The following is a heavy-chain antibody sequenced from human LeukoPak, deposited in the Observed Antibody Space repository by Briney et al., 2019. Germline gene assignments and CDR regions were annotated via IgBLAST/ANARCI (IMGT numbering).Heavy chain of an antibody. Sequence: NPSETLSLTCTVSGGSISSYYWSWIRQPPGKGLEWIGYIYSSGSTNYNPSLKSRVTISVDTSKNQFSLKLSSVTAADTAVYYCASRTYYSDNSGSLDVWGQGTTVTVSS. V-gene: IGHV4-59*01. CDR3: ASRTYYSDNSGSLDV. J-gene: IGHJ6*02. CDR2: IYSSGST. D-gene: IGHD3-22*01. CDR1: GGSISSYY.